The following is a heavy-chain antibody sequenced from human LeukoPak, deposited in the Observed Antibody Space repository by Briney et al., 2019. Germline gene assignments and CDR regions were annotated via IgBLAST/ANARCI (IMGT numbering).Heavy chain of an antibody. V-gene: IGHV4-34*01. CDR1: GGSFSDYY. D-gene: IGHD4-11*01. Sequence: PSETLSLTCAVYGGSFSDYYWTWIRQPPGKGLEWIGDINHSGSANYNPSLKSRVTISVDRSRNQFYLRLSPVTVADTALYYCARERASNNYNNWLDPWRQGTLVTVSS. CDR3: ARERASNNYNNWLDP. CDR2: INHSGSA. J-gene: IGHJ5*02.